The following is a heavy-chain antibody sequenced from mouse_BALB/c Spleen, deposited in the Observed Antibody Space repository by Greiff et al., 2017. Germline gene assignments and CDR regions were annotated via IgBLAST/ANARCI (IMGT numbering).Heavy chain of an antibody. V-gene: IGHV3-6*02. J-gene: IGHJ2*01. Sequence: EVQLQESGPGLVKPSQSLSLTCSVTGYSITSGYYWNWIRQFPGNKLEWMGYISYDGSNNYNPSLKNRISITRDTSKNQFFLKLNSVTTEDTATYYRARAYYYGSDYWGQGTTLTVSS. CDR3: ARAYYYGSDY. CDR1: GYSITSGYY. CDR2: ISYDGSN. D-gene: IGHD1-1*01.